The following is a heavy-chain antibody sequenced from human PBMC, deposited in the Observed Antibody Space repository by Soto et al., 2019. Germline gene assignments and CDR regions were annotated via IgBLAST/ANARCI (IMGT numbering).Heavy chain of an antibody. J-gene: IGHJ4*02. Sequence: QVQLLQLGAEMKKPGSSVKVSCQSSGGTFNTYAMNWVRQAPGQGPEWMGDISPMFGAANYAPKFQDRVTITADESTGTSYMQLSSLTSEDTALYFCAREVQVHTPAFVYWGQGTLVTVSS. CDR2: ISPMFGAA. D-gene: IGHD3-10*01. CDR3: AREVQVHTPAFVY. V-gene: IGHV1-69*19. CDR1: GGTFNTYA.